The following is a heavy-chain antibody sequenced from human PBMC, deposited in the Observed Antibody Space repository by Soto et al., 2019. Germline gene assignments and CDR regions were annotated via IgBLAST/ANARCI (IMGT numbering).Heavy chain of an antibody. Sequence: GGSLRLSCAASGFTFTDYYMTWIRQAPGKGLEATSYISGGGDTTYYADSVRGRFTISRDNAKNSLYLQMNSLTAEDTAIYYCARVRSVAVWDWGQGTLVTVSS. CDR3: ARVRSVAVWD. CDR1: GFTFTDYY. J-gene: IGHJ4*02. V-gene: IGHV3-11*01. CDR2: ISGGGDTT. D-gene: IGHD6-19*01.